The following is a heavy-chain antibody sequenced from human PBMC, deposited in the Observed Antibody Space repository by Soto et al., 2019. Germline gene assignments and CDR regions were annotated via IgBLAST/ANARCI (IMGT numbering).Heavy chain of an antibody. CDR1: GGSISSYY. CDR3: ARQTVTPELYYFDD. Sequence: SETLSLTCTVSGGSISSYYWSWIRQPPGKGLEWIGYIYYSGSTNYNPSLKSRVTISVDTSKNQFSLKLSSVTAADTAVYYCARQTVTPELYYFDDWGQGTLVTVAS. D-gene: IGHD4-17*01. CDR2: IYYSGST. J-gene: IGHJ4*02. V-gene: IGHV4-59*08.